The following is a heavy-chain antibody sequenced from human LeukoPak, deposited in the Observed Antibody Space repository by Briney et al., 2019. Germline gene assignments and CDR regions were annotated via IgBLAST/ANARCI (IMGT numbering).Heavy chain of an antibody. Sequence: PGGSLRLSCAASGFTLDDYGMSWVRQAPGKGLEWVSGINWDGGSTGYADSVKGRFTISRDNAKNSLYLQMNSLRAEDTALYYCAREGVLSSDYLNFDYWGQGTLVTVSS. V-gene: IGHV3-20*04. J-gene: IGHJ4*02. CDR2: INWDGGST. D-gene: IGHD3-22*01. CDR1: GFTLDDYG. CDR3: AREGVLSSDYLNFDY.